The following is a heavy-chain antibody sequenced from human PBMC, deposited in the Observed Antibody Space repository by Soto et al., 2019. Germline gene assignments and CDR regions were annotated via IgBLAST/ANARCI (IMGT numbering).Heavy chain of an antibody. CDR2: VSAHNGNT. CDR1: GYTFSTYG. CDR3: ARDNRRWDSSGYYYVIFHY. Sequence: ASVKVSCKASGYTFSTYGISWVRQAPGQGLEWVGWVSAHNGNTNYAQKLQGRVTMTTDTSTSTAYMELRSLRSDDTAVYYCARDNRRWDSSGYYYVIFHYWGQGALVTVSS. V-gene: IGHV1-18*01. D-gene: IGHD3-22*01. J-gene: IGHJ4*02.